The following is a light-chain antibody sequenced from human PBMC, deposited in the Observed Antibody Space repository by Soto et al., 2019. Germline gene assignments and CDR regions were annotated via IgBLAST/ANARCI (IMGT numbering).Light chain of an antibody. Sequence: QSALTQPASVSGSPGQSITISCTGTRSDLGSYNLVSWYQQHPGKAPKLIIYDVSFRPSGISDRFSGSKSGNTASLTISGLQAEDEADYFCSSYTGSSTSFGGGTKLTVL. CDR1: RSDLGSYNL. CDR2: DVS. J-gene: IGLJ3*02. V-gene: IGLV2-14*02. CDR3: SSYTGSSTS.